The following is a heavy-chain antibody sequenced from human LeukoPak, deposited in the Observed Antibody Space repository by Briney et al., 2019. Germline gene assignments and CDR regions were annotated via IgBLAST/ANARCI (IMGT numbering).Heavy chain of an antibody. V-gene: IGHV1-8*01. CDR3: ARIYGDYDPLDY. CDR1: GYTFTSYD. CDR2: MNPNSGNT. J-gene: IGHJ4*02. Sequence: ASVKVSCKASGYTFTSYDINWVRQATGQGLEWMGWMNPNSGNTGYAQKFQGRVTMTRNTSISTAYMELSSLRSEDTAVYYCARIYGDYDPLDYWGQGTLVTVSP. D-gene: IGHD4-17*01.